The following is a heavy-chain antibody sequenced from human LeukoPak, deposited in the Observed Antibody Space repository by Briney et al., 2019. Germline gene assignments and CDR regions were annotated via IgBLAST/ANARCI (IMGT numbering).Heavy chain of an antibody. CDR1: GYSFTSYW. J-gene: IGHJ5*02. D-gene: IGHD2-2*01. Sequence: GESLKISCKGSGYSFTSYWISWVRQMPGKGLEWMGRIDPSDSYTNYSPSFQGHVTISADKSTSTAYLQWSSLKASDTAMYYCASQYCSSTSCYAVNWFDPWGQGTLVTVSS. CDR2: IDPSDSYT. CDR3: ASQYCSSTSCYAVNWFDP. V-gene: IGHV5-10-1*01.